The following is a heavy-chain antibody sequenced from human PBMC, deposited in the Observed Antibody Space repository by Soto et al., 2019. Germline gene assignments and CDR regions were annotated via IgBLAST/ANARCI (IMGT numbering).Heavy chain of an antibody. V-gene: IGHV3-23*01. J-gene: IGHJ5*02. D-gene: IGHD6-13*01. CDR3: AKDPGGRRRKAAGSPTEKDEKGS. CDR2: ISGSGGST. Sequence: PGGSLRLSCAASGFTFSSYAMSWVRQAPGKGLEWVSAISGSGGSTYYADSVKGRFTISRDNSKNTLYLQMNSLRAEDTAVYYCAKDPGGRRRKAAGSPTEKDEKGSWGQGTLVTVSS. CDR1: GFTFSSYA.